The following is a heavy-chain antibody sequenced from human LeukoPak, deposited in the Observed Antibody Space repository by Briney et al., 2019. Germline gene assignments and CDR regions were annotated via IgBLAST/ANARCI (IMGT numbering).Heavy chain of an antibody. CDR1: GFTFGSPW. V-gene: IGHV3-74*01. D-gene: IGHD2-15*01. Sequence: GGSLRLSCAASGFTFGSPWMHWVRQAPGKGLVWVSRINSDGSATAYADSVKGRFTISRDNAENTLYLQMNSLRAEDTAVYYCARDCSGGSCDHTNWFDPWGQGTLVTVSS. CDR3: ARDCSGGSCDHTNWFDP. CDR2: INSDGSAT. J-gene: IGHJ5*02.